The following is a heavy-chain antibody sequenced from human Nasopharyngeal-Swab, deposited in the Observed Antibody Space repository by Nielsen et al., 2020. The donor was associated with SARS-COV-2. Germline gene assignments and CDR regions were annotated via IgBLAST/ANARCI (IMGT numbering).Heavy chain of an antibody. V-gene: IGHV1-46*01. CDR1: VYTFPRYY. CDR2: INPGGGSA. D-gene: IGHD2-15*01. Sequence: ASVTVSCKASVYTFPRYYIHWVRQAPGQGLEWMGIINPGGGSARYSQNFQGRVTMTRDTSTNTVYMELYSLTSEDTAVYYCERGGDPREVVAATDCFDPWGQGTLVTVSS. CDR3: ERGGDPREVVAATDCFDP. J-gene: IGHJ5*02.